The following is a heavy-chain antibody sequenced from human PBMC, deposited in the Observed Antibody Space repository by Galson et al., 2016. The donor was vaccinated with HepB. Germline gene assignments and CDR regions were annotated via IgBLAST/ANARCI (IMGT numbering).Heavy chain of an antibody. CDR3: AREGSSGWFRNYYSDY. CDR2: ISSSRSPI. D-gene: IGHD6-19*01. Sequence: SLRLSCAVSGFPLSSYNMNWVRQAPGKGLEWVSYISSSRSPIYYADSVKGRFTISRDDAKNSVYLQMNSLRDEDTAVYYCAREGSSGWFRNYYSDYWGQGTLVTVSS. CDR1: GFPLSSYN. J-gene: IGHJ4*02. V-gene: IGHV3-48*02.